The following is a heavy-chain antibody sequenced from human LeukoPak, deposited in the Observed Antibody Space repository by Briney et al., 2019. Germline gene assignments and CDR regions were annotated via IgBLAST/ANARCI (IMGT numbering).Heavy chain of an antibody. CDR1: GYTFTSYD. Sequence: ASVKVSCKASGYTFTSYDINWVRQATGQGLEWMGWMNPNSGNTGYAQKFQGRVTMTRNTSISTAYMELSSLRSEDTAVYYCAREMGTRDGMDVWGQGTTVTVSS. J-gene: IGHJ6*02. V-gene: IGHV1-8*01. D-gene: IGHD1-7*01. CDR2: MNPNSGNT. CDR3: AREMGTRDGMDV.